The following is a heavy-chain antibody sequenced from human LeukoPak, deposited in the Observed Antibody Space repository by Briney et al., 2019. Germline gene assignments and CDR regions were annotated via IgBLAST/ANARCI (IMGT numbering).Heavy chain of an antibody. CDR3: AREGYSSSWYYFDY. J-gene: IGHJ4*02. Sequence: SGGSLRLSCAASGFTFSSYGMHWVRQAPGKGLEWVAVISYDGSNKYYADSVKGRFTISRDNSKNTLYLQMNSLRAEDTAVYYCAREGYSSSWYYFDYWGQGTLVTVSS. D-gene: IGHD6-13*01. V-gene: IGHV3-30*03. CDR1: GFTFSSYG. CDR2: ISYDGSNK.